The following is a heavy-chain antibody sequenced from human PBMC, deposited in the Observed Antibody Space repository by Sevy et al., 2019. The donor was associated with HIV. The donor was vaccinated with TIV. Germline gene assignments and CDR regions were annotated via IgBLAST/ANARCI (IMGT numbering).Heavy chain of an antibody. CDR1: GFTFSDSW. CDR2: INQDGSVI. CDR3: ARAVGKDGAY. J-gene: IGHJ4*02. D-gene: IGHD2-8*01. V-gene: IGHV3-7*03. Sequence: GGSPRLSCTASGFTFSDSWMHWVRQAPGKGLEWLANINQDGSVIYYADSVKGRFTISRDNSRNSVFLQMSSLRAGDTATYYCARAVGKDGAYWGQGTLVTVSS.